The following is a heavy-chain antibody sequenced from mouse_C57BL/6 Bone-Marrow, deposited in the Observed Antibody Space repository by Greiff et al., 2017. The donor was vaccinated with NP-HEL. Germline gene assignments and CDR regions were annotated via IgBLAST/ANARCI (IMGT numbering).Heavy chain of an antibody. CDR2: IHPNSGST. Sequence: QVQLQQPGAELVKPGASVKLSCKASGYTFTSYWMHWVKQRPGQGLEWIGMIHPNSGSTNYNEKFKSKATLTVDKSSSTAYMQLSSLTSEDSAVYYCARRVAYYSNWYFDVWGTGTTVTVSS. V-gene: IGHV1-64*01. D-gene: IGHD2-5*01. J-gene: IGHJ1*03. CDR3: ARRVAYYSNWYFDV. CDR1: GYTFTSYW.